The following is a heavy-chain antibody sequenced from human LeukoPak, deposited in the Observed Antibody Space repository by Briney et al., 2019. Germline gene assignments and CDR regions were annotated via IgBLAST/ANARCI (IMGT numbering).Heavy chain of an antibody. V-gene: IGHV3-7*01. CDR3: ARDIYGMDV. Sequence: GGSLRLSCAASGFTFSSNWMSWVRQAPGKGLEWVANIKQDGSEKYYVDSVKGRFTISRDNAKNSLYLQMNSLRAEDTAVYYCARDIYGMDVWGQGTTVTVSS. J-gene: IGHJ6*02. CDR2: IKQDGSEK. CDR1: GFTFSSNW.